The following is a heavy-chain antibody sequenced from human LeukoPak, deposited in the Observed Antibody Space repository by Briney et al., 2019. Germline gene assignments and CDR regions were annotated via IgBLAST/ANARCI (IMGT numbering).Heavy chain of an antibody. CDR2: IYYSGST. V-gene: IGHV4-39*01. CDR3: ARLYYDSSGYYQICYFDY. Sequence: SETLSLICTVSGGSISSSSYYWGRIRQPPGKGLEWIGSIYYSGSTYYNPSLKSRVTISVDTSKNQFSLNLSSVTAADTAVYYCARLYYDSSGYYQICYFDYWGQGTLVTVSS. CDR1: GGSISSSSYY. J-gene: IGHJ4*02. D-gene: IGHD3-22*01.